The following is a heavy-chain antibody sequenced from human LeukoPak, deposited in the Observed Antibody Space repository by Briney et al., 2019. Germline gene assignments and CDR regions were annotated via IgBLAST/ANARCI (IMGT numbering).Heavy chain of an antibody. CDR1: GFTFSSYS. Sequence: GGSLRLSCAAPGFTFSSYSMNWVRQAPGKGLEWVSYISSSSSTIYYADSVKGRFTISRDNAKNSLYLQMNSLRDEDTAVYYCARGTTIEWELLYYFDYWGQGTLVTVSS. CDR3: ARGTTIEWELLYYFDY. V-gene: IGHV3-48*02. D-gene: IGHD1-26*01. J-gene: IGHJ4*02. CDR2: ISSSSSTI.